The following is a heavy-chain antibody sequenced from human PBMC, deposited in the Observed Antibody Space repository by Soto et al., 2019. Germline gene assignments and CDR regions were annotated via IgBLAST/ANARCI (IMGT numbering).Heavy chain of an antibody. Sequence: SETLSLTCAVYGGSFSGYYWSWIRQPPGKGLEWIGEINHSGSTNYNPSLKSRVTISVDTSKNQFSLKLSSVTAADTAVYYCARGTAHGTRHYYYYGMDVWGQGTTVTVSS. CDR3: ARGTAHGTRHYYYYGMDV. CDR2: INHSGST. CDR1: GGSFSGYY. D-gene: IGHD6-13*01. V-gene: IGHV4-34*01. J-gene: IGHJ6*02.